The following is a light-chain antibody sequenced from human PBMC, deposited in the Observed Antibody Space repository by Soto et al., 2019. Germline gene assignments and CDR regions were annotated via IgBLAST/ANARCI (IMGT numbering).Light chain of an antibody. Sequence: DLQMTQSPSTLSASVGDRVTITCRASQSISNYLAWYQQKPGKAPKVLIYDASSFESGVPLRFGGSGSGTEFTLTISSLQPDDFATYYCQEYDSYSSTFGQGTKLQSK. V-gene: IGKV1-5*01. CDR2: DAS. CDR3: QEYDSYSST. CDR1: QSISNY. J-gene: IGKJ2*01.